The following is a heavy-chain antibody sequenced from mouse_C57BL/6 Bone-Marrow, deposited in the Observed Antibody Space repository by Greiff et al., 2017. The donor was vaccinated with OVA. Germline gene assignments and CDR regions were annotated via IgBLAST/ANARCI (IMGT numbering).Heavy chain of an antibody. CDR3: ARDEVYYGSSYDYFDY. Sequence: ESGPGLVKPSQSLSLTCSVTGYSITSGYYWNWIRQFPGNKLEWMGYISYDGSNNYNPSLKNRISITRDTSKNQFFLKLNSVTTEDTATYYCARDEVYYGSSYDYFDYWGQGTTLTVSS. J-gene: IGHJ2*01. D-gene: IGHD1-1*01. CDR1: GYSITSGYY. CDR2: ISYDGSN. V-gene: IGHV3-6*01.